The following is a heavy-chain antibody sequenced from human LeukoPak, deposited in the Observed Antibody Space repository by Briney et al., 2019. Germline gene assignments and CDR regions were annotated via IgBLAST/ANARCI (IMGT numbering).Heavy chain of an antibody. J-gene: IGHJ4*02. V-gene: IGHV3-53*01. CDR1: GFTVSSNY. Sequence: PGGSLRLSCAASGFTVSSNYMSWVRQAPGKGLEWVSVIYSGGSTYYADSVKGRFTISRDNSKNTLYLQMNSLRAEDTAVYYCARVNYDSSGYDYWCQGTLVTVSS. CDR2: IYSGGST. D-gene: IGHD3-22*01. CDR3: ARVNYDSSGYDY.